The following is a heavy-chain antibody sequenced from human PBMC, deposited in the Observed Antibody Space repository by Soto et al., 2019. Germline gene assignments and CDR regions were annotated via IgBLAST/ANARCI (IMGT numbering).Heavy chain of an antibody. V-gene: IGHV1-8*01. D-gene: IGHD3-3*01. J-gene: IGHJ5*02. CDR1: GYTFTSYD. CDR3: ARAEYDFWRGYYRNWFDP. Sequence: QVQLVQSGAEVKKPGASVKVSCKASGYTFTSYDINWVRQATGQGLEWMGWMNPNSGNTGYAQKFQGRVTMTRNTSISTAYMELSSLRSEDTAVYYCARAEYDFWRGYYRNWFDPWGQGTLVTVSS. CDR2: MNPNSGNT.